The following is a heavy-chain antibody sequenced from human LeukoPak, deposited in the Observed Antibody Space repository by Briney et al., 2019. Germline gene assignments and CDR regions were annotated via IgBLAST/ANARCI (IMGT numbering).Heavy chain of an antibody. D-gene: IGHD3-3*01. V-gene: IGHV1-69*01. CDR2: IIPIFGTA. CDR1: GGTFSSYA. CDR3: ARVCCPGDLWNYYYYYMDV. Sequence: SVKVSCKASGGTFSSYAISWVRQAPGQGLEWMGGIIPIFGTANYAQKFQGRVTITADESTSTAYMELSSLRSEDTAVYYCARVCCPGDLWNYYYYYMDVWGKGTTVTVSS. J-gene: IGHJ6*03.